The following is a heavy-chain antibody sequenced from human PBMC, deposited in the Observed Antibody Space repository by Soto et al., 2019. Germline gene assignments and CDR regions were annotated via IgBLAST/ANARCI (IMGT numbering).Heavy chain of an antibody. Sequence: QVQLVESGGGVVQPGRSLRLSCAASGFTFREHAMHWVRQAPGKGLEWVALISYDGSYQNYPESVRGRFTISRDDSRSTLFLQMTSLRDEDRAVYYCVAEVVPRTFVNWGQCSLVTVSS. CDR3: VAEVVPRTFVN. CDR2: ISYDGSYQ. J-gene: IGHJ1*01. V-gene: IGHV3-30-3*01. CDR1: GFTFREHA. D-gene: IGHD2-2*01.